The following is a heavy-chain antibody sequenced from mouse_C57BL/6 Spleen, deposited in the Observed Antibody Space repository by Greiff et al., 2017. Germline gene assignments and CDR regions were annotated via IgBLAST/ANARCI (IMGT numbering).Heavy chain of an antibody. CDR2: IDPEDGDT. Sequence: VQLQQSGAELVRPGASVKLSCTASGFNIKDYYMHWVKQRPEQGLEWIGRIDPEDGDTEYAPKFQGKATMTADTSSNTAYLQLSSLTSEDTAVYYCTTDYGNYVAWFAYWGQGTLVTVSA. CDR1: GFNIKDYY. V-gene: IGHV14-1*01. D-gene: IGHD2-1*01. J-gene: IGHJ3*01. CDR3: TTDYGNYVAWFAY.